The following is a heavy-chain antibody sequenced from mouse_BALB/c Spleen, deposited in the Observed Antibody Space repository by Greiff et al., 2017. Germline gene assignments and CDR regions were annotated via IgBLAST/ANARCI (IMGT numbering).Heavy chain of an antibody. CDR1: GYSFTGYY. Sequence: EVQLQQSGPELVKPGASVKISCKASGYSFTGYYMHWVKQSHVKSLEWIGRINPYNGATSYNQNFKDKASLTVDKSSSTAYMELHSLTSEDSAVYYCARRDPYYAMDYWGQGTSVTVSS. CDR2: INPYNGAT. V-gene: IGHV1-31*01. D-gene: IGHD3-3*01. J-gene: IGHJ4*01. CDR3: ARRDPYYAMDY.